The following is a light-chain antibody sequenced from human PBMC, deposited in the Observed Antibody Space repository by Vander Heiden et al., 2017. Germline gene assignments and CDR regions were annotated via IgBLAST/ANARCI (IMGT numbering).Light chain of an antibody. CDR1: QSISSY. V-gene: IGKV1-39*01. Sequence: DIQMTQSPSSLSASVGDRVTITCRARQSISSYLNWYQQKPGKAPKLLIYAASSLQSGVPSRFSGSGSGTDFTLTISSLQPEDFATYYCQQSYSTPGFGPGTKVDIK. CDR2: AAS. J-gene: IGKJ3*01. CDR3: QQSYSTPG.